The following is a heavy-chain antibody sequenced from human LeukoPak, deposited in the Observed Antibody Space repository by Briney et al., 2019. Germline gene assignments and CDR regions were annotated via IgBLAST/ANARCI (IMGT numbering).Heavy chain of an antibody. J-gene: IGHJ6*04. CDR3: ATSSFDDMDV. Sequence: PSETLSLTCTVSGESINPYYWNWIRQSAGKGLEWIGHIYKSGTTNFNPSLTSRVTMSLDTSRNQFSLKLRSVTAADTAVTFCATSSFDDMDVWGKGTPVTVSS. V-gene: IGHV4-4*07. CDR2: IYKSGTT. CDR1: GESINPYY.